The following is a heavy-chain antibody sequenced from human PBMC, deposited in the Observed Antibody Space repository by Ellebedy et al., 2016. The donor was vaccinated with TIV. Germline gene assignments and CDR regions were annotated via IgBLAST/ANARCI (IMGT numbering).Heavy chain of an antibody. CDR3: ARDSHDCSGGNCYPEY. D-gene: IGHD2-15*01. J-gene: IGHJ4*02. CDR2: IDPSGGST. CDR1: GYTFTSYY. V-gene: IGHV1-46*01. Sequence: AASVKVSCKASGYTFTSYYMHWARQAPGQGLEWMGIIDPSGGSTTYAQKFQGRVTMTRDTSTSTVYMELSSLRSEDTAVYYCARDSHDCSGGNCYPEYWGQGTLVTVSS.